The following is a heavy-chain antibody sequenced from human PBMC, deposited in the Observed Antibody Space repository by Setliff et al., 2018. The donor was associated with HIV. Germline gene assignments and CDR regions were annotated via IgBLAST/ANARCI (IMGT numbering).Heavy chain of an antibody. J-gene: IGHJ6*03. CDR1: GASISSSSHH. CDR2: IYYTGST. CDR3: ARIVRWELVATSTFFYYYLDV. Sequence: SETLSLTCTVSGASISSSSHHWAWIRRPAGKGLEYIGNIYYTGSTHHNPSLESRVATSVDTSKNQFSLKLSSVTAADTAVYYCARIVRWELVATSTFFYYYLDVWGKGTTVTV. D-gene: IGHD1-26*01. V-gene: IGHV4-39*01.